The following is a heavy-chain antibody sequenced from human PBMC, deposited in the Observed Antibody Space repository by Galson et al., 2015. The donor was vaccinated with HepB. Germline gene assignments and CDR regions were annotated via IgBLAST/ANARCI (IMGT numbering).Heavy chain of an antibody. CDR1: GFTLSDYY. V-gene: IGHV3-23*01. Sequence: SLRLSCAASGFTLSDYYVDWVRQAPGKGLEWVSAISGSGGSTYYADSVKGRFTISRDNSKNTLYLQMNSLRAEDTAVYYCAKRRSSTPGDAFDIWGQGTMVTVSS. CDR3: AKRRSSTPGDAFDI. J-gene: IGHJ3*02. CDR2: ISGSGGST.